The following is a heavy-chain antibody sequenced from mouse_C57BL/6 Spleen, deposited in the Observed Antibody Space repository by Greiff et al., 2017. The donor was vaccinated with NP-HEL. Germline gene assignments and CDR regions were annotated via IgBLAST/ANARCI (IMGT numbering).Heavy chain of an antibody. J-gene: IGHJ1*03. V-gene: IGHV1-69*01. D-gene: IGHD2-14*01. CDR2: IDPSDSYT. Sequence: QVQLQQPGAELVMPGASVKLSCKASGYTFTSYWMPWVKQRPGQGLEWIGEIDPSDSYTNYNQKFKGKSTFTVDKSSSTAYMQLSSLTSEDSAVYNCARSTIGTTRYFDVWGTGTTVTVSS. CDR1: GYTFTSYW. CDR3: ARSTIGTTRYFDV.